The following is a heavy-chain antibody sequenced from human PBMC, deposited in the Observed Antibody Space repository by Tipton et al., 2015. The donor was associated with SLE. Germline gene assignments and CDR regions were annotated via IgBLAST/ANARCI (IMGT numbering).Heavy chain of an antibody. Sequence: TLSLTCAVSGGSISRGAHSWSWIRQPPGKGLEWIGYTYHGGSTYYSPSLMSRVTISLDGSKNQLSLRLNSVTAADTAVYYCAREDISVLWFGGAFDIWGQGTMVTVST. D-gene: IGHD3-10*01. V-gene: IGHV4-30-2*01. CDR2: TYHGGST. J-gene: IGHJ3*02. CDR3: AREDISVLWFGGAFDI. CDR1: GGSISRGAHS.